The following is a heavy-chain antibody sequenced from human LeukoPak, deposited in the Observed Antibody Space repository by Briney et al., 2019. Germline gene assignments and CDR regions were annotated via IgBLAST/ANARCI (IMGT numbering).Heavy chain of an antibody. CDR3: AKIGGGCGYLRYFDY. CDR2: IYTSGST. J-gene: IGHJ4*02. CDR1: GYSINNYY. Sequence: KSSETLSLTCTVSGYSINNYYWTWIRQPPGRGLEWIGYIYTSGSTNYNPSLNPSLKSRVSISADTSKNQFSLKLSSVTAADTAVYYCAKIGGGCGYLRYFDYWGQGTLVTVSS. V-gene: IGHV4-4*09. D-gene: IGHD5-18*01.